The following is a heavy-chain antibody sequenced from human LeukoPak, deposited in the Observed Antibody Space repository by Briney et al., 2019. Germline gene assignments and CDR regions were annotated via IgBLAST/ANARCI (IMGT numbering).Heavy chain of an antibody. Sequence: GESLKISCKGSGYSFTSYWIGWVRQMPGKGLEWMGIIYPGDSDTRYSPSFQGQVTISADKSISTAYLQWSSLKASDTAMYYCARGGYEWGYYYYYYMDVWGKGTTVTVSS. V-gene: IGHV5-51*01. J-gene: IGHJ6*03. CDR1: GYSFTSYW. CDR2: IYPGDSDT. D-gene: IGHD5-12*01. CDR3: ARGGYEWGYYYYYYMDV.